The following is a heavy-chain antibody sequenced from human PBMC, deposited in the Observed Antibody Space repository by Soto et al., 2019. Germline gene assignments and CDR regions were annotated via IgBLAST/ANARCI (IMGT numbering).Heavy chain of an antibody. CDR2: VHPSGST. J-gene: IGHJ4*02. CDR1: SASLGDHY. V-gene: IGHV4-34*01. D-gene: IGHD6-13*01. Sequence: PSETLSLTCAVFSASLGDHYWAWIRQSPDKGLEWIGEVHPSGSTDYNPSLKSRLTLSLDKPKNQFSLMLSSVTAADTAVYYCARVGSTAGDRLDYWGQGALVTVSS. CDR3: ARVGSTAGDRLDY.